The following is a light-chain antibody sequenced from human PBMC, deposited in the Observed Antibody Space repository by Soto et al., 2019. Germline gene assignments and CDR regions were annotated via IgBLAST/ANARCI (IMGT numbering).Light chain of an antibody. CDR1: SSDVGGYNY. J-gene: IGLJ1*01. CDR2: DVN. Sequence: QSALTQPRSVSGSLGQSVTISCTGTSSDVGGYNYVSWYQQHPDKAPKLMIFDVNNRPSGVPDRFSGSKSGNTASLTISGLQAEDEADYYCCSFAGSYSLYVFGGGTKVTVL. V-gene: IGLV2-11*01. CDR3: CSFAGSYSLYV.